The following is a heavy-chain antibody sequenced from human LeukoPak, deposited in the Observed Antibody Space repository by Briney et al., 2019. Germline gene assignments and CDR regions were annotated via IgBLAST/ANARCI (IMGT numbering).Heavy chain of an antibody. D-gene: IGHD3-3*01. Sequence: VASVKVSCKAPGHTFSSNYMHWVRQGPGQGLDWMGMFNPGDGSTTYAQKFRGRDTMTRDTSKSTVYMQLSGLRSEDTAVYYCASCDFWSGYCSSWGQGSLVTVSS. CDR1: GHTFSSNY. CDR2: FNPGDGST. V-gene: IGHV1-46*01. CDR3: ASCDFWSGYCSS. J-gene: IGHJ5*02.